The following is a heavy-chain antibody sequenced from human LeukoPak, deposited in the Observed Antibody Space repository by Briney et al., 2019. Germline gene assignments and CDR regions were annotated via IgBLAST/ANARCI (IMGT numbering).Heavy chain of an antibody. D-gene: IGHD2/OR15-2a*01. CDR3: ARDLLTQTADY. CDR1: GFTFSSYW. CDR2: ITSDGSNT. Sequence: PGGSLRLSCAASGFTFSSYWMHWVRQAPGKGLVWVSRITSDGSNTIYADSVKGRFTISRDNAKNTLHLQMNSLRAEDTAVYYCARDLLTQTADYWGQGTLVTVSS. V-gene: IGHV3-74*01. J-gene: IGHJ4*02.